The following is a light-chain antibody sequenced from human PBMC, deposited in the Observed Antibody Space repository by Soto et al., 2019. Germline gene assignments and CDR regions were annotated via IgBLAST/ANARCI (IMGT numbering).Light chain of an antibody. CDR1: QSVGSW. CDR2: DSS. CDR3: QQYSSDSWT. V-gene: IGKV1-5*01. J-gene: IGKJ1*01. Sequence: DIQMSQSPSTLSASVGDRVTITCRASQSVGSWVAWYQRKPGKTPNLLIYDSSFLEGGVPSRFSGSGSGTEFTLTISGLQTDDFATYYCQQYSSDSWTFGQGTKVEIK.